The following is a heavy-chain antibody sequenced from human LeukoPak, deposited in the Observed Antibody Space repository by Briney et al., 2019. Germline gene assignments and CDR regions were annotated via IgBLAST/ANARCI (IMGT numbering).Heavy chain of an antibody. Sequence: SETLSLTCTVSGGSISSYYWSWIRQPPGKGLEWIGYIYYSGSTNYNPSLKSRVTISVDTSKNQFSLKLSSVTAADTAVYYCARFRKRWLQLGFDYWGQGTLVTVSS. V-gene: IGHV4-59*08. CDR2: IYYSGST. J-gene: IGHJ4*02. CDR3: ARFRKRWLQLGFDY. D-gene: IGHD5-24*01. CDR1: GGSISSYY.